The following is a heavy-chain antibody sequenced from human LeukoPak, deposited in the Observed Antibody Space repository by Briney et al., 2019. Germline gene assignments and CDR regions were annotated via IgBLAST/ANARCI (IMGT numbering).Heavy chain of an antibody. CDR2: ISGGATT. CDR3: ARAGSYRFDY. Sequence: GGSLRLSCAASGFTFSSYGMHWVRQAPGKGLEWVSGISGGATTYYADSVKGRFTISRDNSKNTLYLQMNSLRAEDTGVYYCARAGSYRFDYWGQGTLVTVSS. D-gene: IGHD1-26*01. V-gene: IGHV3-NL1*01. J-gene: IGHJ4*02. CDR1: GFTFSSYG.